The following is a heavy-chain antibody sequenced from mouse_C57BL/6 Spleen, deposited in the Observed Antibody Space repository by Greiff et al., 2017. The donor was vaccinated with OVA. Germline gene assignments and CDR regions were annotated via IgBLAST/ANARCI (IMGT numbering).Heavy chain of an antibody. CDR2: IDPETGGT. CDR1: GYTFTDYE. V-gene: IGHV1-15*01. CDR3: ARDDGYPRAY. J-gene: IGHJ3*01. D-gene: IGHD2-3*01. Sequence: QVQLQQSGAELVRPGASVTLSCKASGYTFTDYEMHWVKQTPVHGLEWIGAIDPETGGTAYNQKFKGKAILTADKSSSTAYMELRSLTSEDSAVYYCARDDGYPRAYWGQGTLVTVSA.